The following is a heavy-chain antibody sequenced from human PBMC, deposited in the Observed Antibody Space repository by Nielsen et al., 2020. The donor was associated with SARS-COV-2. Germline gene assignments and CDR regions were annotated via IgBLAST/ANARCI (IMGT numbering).Heavy chain of an antibody. CDR1: GGSVSSNDW. CDR3: ARGDLVVVPSPLLGLGPIFYYFCLDV. CDR2: VSHSGST. D-gene: IGHD2-2*02. J-gene: IGHJ6*03. V-gene: IGHV4-4*02. Sequence: SETLSLTCAVSGGSVSSNDWWTWVRQSPGKGLEWIGEVSHSGSTNYNPPLKSRVTLSMDKSRRHFSLRLASVSAADTAVYFCARGDLVVVPSPLLGLGPIFYYFCLDVWGKGTTVIVSS.